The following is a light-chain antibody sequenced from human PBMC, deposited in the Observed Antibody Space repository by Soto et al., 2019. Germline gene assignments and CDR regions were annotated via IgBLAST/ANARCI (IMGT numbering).Light chain of an antibody. V-gene: IGLV2-8*01. CDR3: SSYAGSNNLV. Sequence: QYALTQPPSASGSPGQSVTISCTGTSSDVGGYNYVSWYQQHPGKAPKLMIYEVSRRPSGVPDRFSGSKSGNTASLTVSGLQAEDEADYYCSSYAGSNNLVFGGGTKVTLL. CDR1: SSDVGGYNY. CDR2: EVS. J-gene: IGLJ2*01.